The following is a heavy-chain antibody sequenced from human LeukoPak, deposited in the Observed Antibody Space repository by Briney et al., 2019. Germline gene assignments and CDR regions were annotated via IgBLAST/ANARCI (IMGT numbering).Heavy chain of an antibody. J-gene: IGHJ6*02. D-gene: IGHD6-13*01. V-gene: IGHV4-59*12. CDR2: IYYSGST. CDR1: GGSISSYY. CDR3: ARDQSYSSSWGHYYHYGMDV. Sequence: PSETLSLTCTVSGGSISSYYWSWIRQPPGKGLEWIGYIYYSGSTNYNPSLKSRVTISVDTSKNQFSLKLSSVTAADTAVYYCARDQSYSSSWGHYYHYGMDVWGQGTMVTVSS.